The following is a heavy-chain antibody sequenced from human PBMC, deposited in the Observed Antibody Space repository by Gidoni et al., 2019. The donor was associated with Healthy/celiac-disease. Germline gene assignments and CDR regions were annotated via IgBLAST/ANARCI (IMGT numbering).Heavy chain of an antibody. CDR2: ISSSSSYI. CDR3: ARDYYDSSGYYYYFDY. J-gene: IGHJ4*02. Sequence: EVQLVESGGGLVKPGGSLRLSCAASGFPFSSYSMNWVRQAPGKGLEWVSSISSSSSYIYYADSVKGRFTISRDNAKNSLYLQMNSLRAEDTAVYYCARDYYDSSGYYYYFDYWGQGTLVTVSS. CDR1: GFPFSSYS. V-gene: IGHV3-21*01. D-gene: IGHD3-22*01.